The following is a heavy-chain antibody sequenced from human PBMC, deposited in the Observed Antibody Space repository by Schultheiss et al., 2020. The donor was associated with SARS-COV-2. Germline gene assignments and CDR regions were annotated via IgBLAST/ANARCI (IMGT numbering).Heavy chain of an antibody. V-gene: IGHV4-34*01. Sequence: SETLSLTVAVYKRSFSGYYWSWIRQPPGKGLEWIGEINHSGSTNYNPSLKSRVTISVDTSKNQFSLKLSSVTAADTAVYYCVRDRGPYDFWSHEGGMDVSSQGPSVTVSS. D-gene: IGHD3-3*01. CDR2: INHSGST. CDR1: KRSFSGYY. CDR3: VRDRGPYDFWSHEGGMDV. J-gene: IGHJ6*02.